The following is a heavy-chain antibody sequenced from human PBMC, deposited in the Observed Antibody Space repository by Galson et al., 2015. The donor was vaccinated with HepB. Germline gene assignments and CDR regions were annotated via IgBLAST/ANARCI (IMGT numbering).Heavy chain of an antibody. D-gene: IGHD2-8*02. V-gene: IGHV1-18*01. CDR3: ASGALVAVVNANLNNWFDP. CDR2: ISAYDSST. Sequence: SVKVSCKASGFTFSSYSIAWVRQAPGQGLEWMGWISAYDSSTNYAQKFQGRVTMTTETSTTTAYLELRSLRSDDTAVYYCASGALVAVVNANLNNWFDPWGQGTLVTVSS. J-gene: IGHJ5*02. CDR1: GFTFSSYS.